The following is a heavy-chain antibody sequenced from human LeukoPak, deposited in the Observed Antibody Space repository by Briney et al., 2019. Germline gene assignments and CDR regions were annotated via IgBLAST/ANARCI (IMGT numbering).Heavy chain of an antibody. V-gene: IGHV4-39*01. Sequence: SETLSLTCTVSGDSISGSTYSWGWVRQPPGKGLEWIGYMYYSENTYYNPSLKSRVTISVDTSNIQFSLKLSPVTAADTAVYYCVRYRSGWYRYDYWGQGTLVTVSS. J-gene: IGHJ4*02. D-gene: IGHD6-19*01. CDR3: VRYRSGWYRYDY. CDR1: GDSISGSTYS. CDR2: MYYSENT.